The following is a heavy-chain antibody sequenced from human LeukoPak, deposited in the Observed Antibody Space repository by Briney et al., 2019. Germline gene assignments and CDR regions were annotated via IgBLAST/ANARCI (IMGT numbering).Heavy chain of an antibody. V-gene: IGHV4-59*01. CDR3: ARVSWSPGTSYYYMDV. D-gene: IGHD1-1*01. CDR2: IHYSGTT. J-gene: IGHJ6*03. Sequence: PSETLSLTCTVSGGSISSYYWSWIRQPPGKGLEWIGYIHYSGTTNYNPSLKSRVTISVDTSKNQFSLKLSPVTAADTAVYFCARVSWSPGTSYYYMDVWGKGTTVTVSS. CDR1: GGSISSYY.